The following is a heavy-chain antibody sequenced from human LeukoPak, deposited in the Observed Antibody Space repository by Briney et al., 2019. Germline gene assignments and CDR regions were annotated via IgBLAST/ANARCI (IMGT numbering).Heavy chain of an antibody. V-gene: IGHV1-18*01. J-gene: IGHJ4*02. CDR3: ARNYYDSSGQFYYFDY. CDR1: GYTFTSYG. Sequence: ASVKVSCKASGYTFTSYGISWVRQAPGQGLEWMGWISAYNGNTNYAQKLQGRVTMTTDTSTSTAYMELRSLGSDDTAVYYCARNYYDSSGQFYYFDYWGQGTLVTVSS. CDR2: ISAYNGNT. D-gene: IGHD3-22*01.